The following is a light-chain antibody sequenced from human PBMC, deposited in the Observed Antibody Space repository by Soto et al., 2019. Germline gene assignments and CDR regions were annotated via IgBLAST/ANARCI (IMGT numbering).Light chain of an antibody. Sequence: EIVLTHSPGTLSLSPGERATLSCRASQSVTNNYLAWYQQKPGQAPRLVIYGASNRATGIPDRFSASGSGTDFTLTISRLEPEDFAVYYCQQYSRAPLTFGQGTKVEIK. CDR3: QQYSRAPLT. V-gene: IGKV3-20*01. CDR2: GAS. CDR1: QSVTNNY. J-gene: IGKJ1*01.